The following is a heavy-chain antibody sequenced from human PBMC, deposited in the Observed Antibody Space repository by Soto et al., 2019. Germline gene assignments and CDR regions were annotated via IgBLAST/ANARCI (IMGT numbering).Heavy chain of an antibody. CDR1: GFTFSDFA. CDR2: ITGSTGTT. Sequence: EVQILESGGGSVQPGGSLRLSCAASGFTFSDFAMSWVRHAPGKGLEWVSEITGSTGTTYYADSARGRFIISRDNSKNTLHLQMNSLRAEDTDVYYGAKDTSSSPYYMDVLCKGTTVTVSS. CDR3: AKDTSSSPYYMDV. D-gene: IGHD2-2*01. J-gene: IGHJ6*03. V-gene: IGHV3-23*01.